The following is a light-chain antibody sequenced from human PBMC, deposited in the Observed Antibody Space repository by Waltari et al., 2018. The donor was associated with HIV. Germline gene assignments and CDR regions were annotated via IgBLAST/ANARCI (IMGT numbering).Light chain of an antibody. Sequence: DIVMTQSPDSLPVSLGERDTINCGASRTVLYSSNNQNYLAWYQQKPGHPPKVVLHWASTRAFGVPGRFSGSGSGTNFSLTISSLQADDVAMYVCQQYFSLPHTFGGGTKLEIK. V-gene: IGKV4-1*01. CDR3: QQYFSLPHT. CDR1: RTVLYSSNNQNY. J-gene: IGKJ4*01. CDR2: WAS.